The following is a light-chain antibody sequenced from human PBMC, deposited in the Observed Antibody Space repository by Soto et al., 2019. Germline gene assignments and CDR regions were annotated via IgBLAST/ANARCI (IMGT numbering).Light chain of an antibody. J-gene: IGKJ2*01. CDR1: QGISSY. Sequence: IQLTQSPSSLSASVGDRVTITCRASQGISSYLAWYQQKPGKAPKLLIYAASTLQSGVPSRFSGSGSGTDFTLTISSLQPEDFATYYCQHLNSYLMYTFGQGTKLEIK. V-gene: IGKV1-9*01. CDR3: QHLNSYLMYT. CDR2: AAS.